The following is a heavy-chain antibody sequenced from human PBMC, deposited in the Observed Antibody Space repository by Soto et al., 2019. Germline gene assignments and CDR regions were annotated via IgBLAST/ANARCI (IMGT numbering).Heavy chain of an antibody. CDR1: GFTFSSYS. J-gene: IGHJ6*02. CDR2: ISSSSSYI. CDR3: VRGVAVYYYYYGMDV. V-gene: IGHV3-21*01. D-gene: IGHD6-19*01. Sequence: GGSLRLSCAASGFTFSSYSMNWVRQAPGKGLEWVSSISSSSSYIYYADSVKGRFTISRDNAKNSLYLQMNSLRAEDTAVYYCVRGVAVYYYYYGMDVWGQGTTVTVSS.